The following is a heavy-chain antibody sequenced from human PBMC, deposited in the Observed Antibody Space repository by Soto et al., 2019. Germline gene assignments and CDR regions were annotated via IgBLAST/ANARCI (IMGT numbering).Heavy chain of an antibody. Sequence: SETLSLTCTVSGGSISSGGYYWSWIRQHPGKGLEWIGYIYYSGSTYYNPSLKSRVTISVDTSKNQFSLKLSSVTAADTALYYCARVHSSGHGVDYWGPGTLVTVSS. CDR2: IYYSGST. V-gene: IGHV4-31*03. D-gene: IGHD6-19*01. J-gene: IGHJ4*02. CDR3: ARVHSSGHGVDY. CDR1: GGSISSGGYY.